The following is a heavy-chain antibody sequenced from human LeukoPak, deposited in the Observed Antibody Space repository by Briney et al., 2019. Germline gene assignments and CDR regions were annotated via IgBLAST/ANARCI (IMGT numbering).Heavy chain of an antibody. D-gene: IGHD3-22*01. Sequence: GGSLRLSCAASGFSFSTYSMNWVRQAPGKGLEWISYISNSGHTTYYAESVKGRFTISRGNAWNSLYLQMNSLRGEDTAVYYCARDPRGYDSSGYSDYWGQGTLVTVSS. J-gene: IGHJ4*02. V-gene: IGHV3-48*01. CDR3: ARDPRGYDSSGYSDY. CDR1: GFSFSTYS. CDR2: ISNSGHTT.